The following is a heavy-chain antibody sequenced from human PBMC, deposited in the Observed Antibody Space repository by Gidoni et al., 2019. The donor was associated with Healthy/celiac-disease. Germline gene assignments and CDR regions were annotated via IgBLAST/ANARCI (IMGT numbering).Heavy chain of an antibody. V-gene: IGHV3-23*01. CDR3: AKGKMVQGVRMYYFDY. D-gene: IGHD3-10*01. Sequence: EVQLLESGGGLVQPGGSLRLSCAASGFTFSSYAMSWVRQAPGKRLEWVSAISGSGGSTYYADSVKGRFTISRDNSKNTLYLQMNSLRAEDTAVYYCAKGKMVQGVRMYYFDYWGQGTLVTVSS. CDR2: ISGSGGST. CDR1: GFTFSSYA. J-gene: IGHJ4*02.